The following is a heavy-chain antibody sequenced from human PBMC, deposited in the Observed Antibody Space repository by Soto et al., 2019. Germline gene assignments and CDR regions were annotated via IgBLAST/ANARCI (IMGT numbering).Heavy chain of an antibody. CDR3: GRVGGYRGGFSPFDI. Sequence: EVQLVESGGGLVQPGGSTRLSCATSGFPVSDHHMDWVRQAPGKGLEWVGRSRNKANDYTTEYAESVKGRFSISRDDSKNSMYLQMNSLKAEDTAPYYCGRVGGYRGGFSPFDIWGQGTMVTVSS. CDR1: GFPVSDHH. D-gene: IGHD3-16*01. J-gene: IGHJ3*02. CDR2: SRNKANDYTT. V-gene: IGHV3-72*01.